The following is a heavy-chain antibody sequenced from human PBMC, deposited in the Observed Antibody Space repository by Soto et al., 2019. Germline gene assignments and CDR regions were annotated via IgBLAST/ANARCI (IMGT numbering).Heavy chain of an antibody. CDR2: FDPEDGET. D-gene: IGHD3-10*01. CDR1: GYTLTELS. CDR3: ANLRFGAPTNYYYYYGMDV. Sequence: ASVKVSCKVSGYTLTELSMHWVRQAPGKGLEWMGGFDPEDGETIYAQKFQGRVTMTEDTSTDTAYMELSSLRSEDTAVYYCANLRFGAPTNYYYYYGMDVWGQGTTVTVSS. V-gene: IGHV1-24*01. J-gene: IGHJ6*02.